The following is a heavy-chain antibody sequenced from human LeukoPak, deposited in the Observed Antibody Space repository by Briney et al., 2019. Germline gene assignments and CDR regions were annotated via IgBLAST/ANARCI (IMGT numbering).Heavy chain of an antibody. J-gene: IGHJ5*02. D-gene: IGHD3-10*01. CDR3: TTVLLVRGETHWFDP. Sequence: GGSLRLSCAAPGFTFSNAWMSWVRQAPGKWLEWVGRIKSKTDGGTTDYAAPVKGRFTISRDDSKNTLYLQMNSLKTEDTAVYYCTTVLLVRGETHWFDPWGQGTLVTVSS. V-gene: IGHV3-15*01. CDR2: IKSKTDGGTT. CDR1: GFTFSNAW.